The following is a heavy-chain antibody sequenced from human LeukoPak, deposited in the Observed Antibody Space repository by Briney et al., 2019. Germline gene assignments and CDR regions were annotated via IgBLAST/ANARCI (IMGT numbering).Heavy chain of an antibody. CDR3: AGDRATSYFDY. CDR2: IYSGGST. J-gene: IGHJ4*02. V-gene: IGHV3-53*01. Sequence: PGGSLRLSCAASGFTVSSNYMSWVRQAPGKGLEWVSVIYSGGSTYYADSVKGRFTISRDNSKNTLYLQMNSLGAEDTAVYYCAGDRATSYFDYWGQGALATISS. D-gene: IGHD1-26*01. CDR1: GFTVSSNY.